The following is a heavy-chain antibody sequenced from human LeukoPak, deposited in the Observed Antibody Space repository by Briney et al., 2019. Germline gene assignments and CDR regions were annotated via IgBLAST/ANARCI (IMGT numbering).Heavy chain of an antibody. CDR3: ARASYSRGWHFFEN. V-gene: IGHV3-30*04. CDR1: RFTFSNHA. CDR2: ISRGGSNN. Sequence: GRSLRLSCAASRFTFSNHAMLWVRQAPGKGLEWLAVISRGGSNNKYADHVKGRFTISTDNSTATLFLQMIGLRVEDTAVYYCARASYSRGWHFFENWGQGTLVTVSS. D-gene: IGHD6-19*01. J-gene: IGHJ4*02.